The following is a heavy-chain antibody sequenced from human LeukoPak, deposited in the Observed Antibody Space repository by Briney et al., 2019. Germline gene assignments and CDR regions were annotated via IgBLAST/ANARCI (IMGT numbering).Heavy chain of an antibody. V-gene: IGHV3-30-3*01. J-gene: IGHJ4*02. Sequence: GGSLRLSCAASESTFSTYAMRWVRQAPGKGLEWVAVISYDGNTIYYADSVKGRFTISRDNSRNTLYLQMNSLRAEDTAMYYCARSGGLPKFDCWGQGTLVAVSS. CDR3: ARSGGLPKFDC. CDR2: ISYDGNTI. CDR1: ESTFSTYA.